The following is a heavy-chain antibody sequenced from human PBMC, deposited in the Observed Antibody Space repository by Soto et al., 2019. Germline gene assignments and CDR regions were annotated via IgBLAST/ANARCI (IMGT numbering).Heavy chain of an antibody. D-gene: IGHD3-3*01. CDR3: ARDQDYDFWSGDEGLGGMDV. J-gene: IGHJ6*02. CDR1: GFTVSSNY. CDR2: IYSGGST. Sequence: EVQLVETGGGLIQPGGSLRLSCAASGFTVSSNYMSWVRQAPGKGLEWVSVIYSGGSTYYADSVKGRFTISRDNSKNTLYLQMNSLRAEDTAVYYCARDQDYDFWSGDEGLGGMDVWGQGTTVTVSS. V-gene: IGHV3-53*02.